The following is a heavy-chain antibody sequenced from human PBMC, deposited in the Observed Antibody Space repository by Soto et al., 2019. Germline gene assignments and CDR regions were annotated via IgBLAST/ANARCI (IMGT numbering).Heavy chain of an antibody. J-gene: IGHJ4*02. Sequence: GGSLRLSCAASGFTFSSYAMHWVRQAPGKGLEWVAVISYDGSNKYYADSVKGRFTISRDNSKNTLYLQMNSLRAEDTAVYYCARGVSVGATLGYFDYWGQGT. CDR3: ARGVSVGATLGYFDY. V-gene: IGHV3-30-3*01. CDR2: ISYDGSNK. CDR1: GFTFSSYA. D-gene: IGHD1-26*01.